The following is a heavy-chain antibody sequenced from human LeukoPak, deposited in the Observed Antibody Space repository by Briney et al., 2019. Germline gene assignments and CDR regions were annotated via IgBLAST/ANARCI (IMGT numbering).Heavy chain of an antibody. CDR3: AGYHPARLFDY. Sequence: GSLRLSCAASGFTFSDYYMSWIRQAPGKGLEWVSYISSSSYTNYADSVKGRFTISRDNAKNSLYLQMNSLRAEDTAVYYCAGYHPARLFDYWGQGTLVTVSS. CDR2: ISSSSYT. V-gene: IGHV3-11*06. D-gene: IGHD6-6*01. CDR1: GFTFSDYY. J-gene: IGHJ4*02.